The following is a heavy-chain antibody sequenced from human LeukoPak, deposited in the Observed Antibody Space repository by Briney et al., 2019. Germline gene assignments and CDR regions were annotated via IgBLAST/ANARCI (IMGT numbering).Heavy chain of an antibody. D-gene: IGHD3-3*01. CDR2: FDPEDGET. Sequence: GASVKVSCKVSGYTLTELSMHWVRQAPGKGLEWMGGFDPEDGETIYAQKFQGRVTMTEDTSTDTAYMELSSLRSEDTAVYYCATSPRFGFWSGYYTDLDHWGQGTLVTVSS. CDR3: ATSPRFGFWSGYYTDLDH. CDR1: GYTLTELS. V-gene: IGHV1-24*01. J-gene: IGHJ4*02.